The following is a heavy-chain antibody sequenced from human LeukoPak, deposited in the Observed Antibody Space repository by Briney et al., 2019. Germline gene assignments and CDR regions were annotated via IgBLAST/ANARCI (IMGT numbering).Heavy chain of an antibody. CDR2: IYYSGST. CDR1: GFTFSSYA. V-gene: IGHV4-39*07. Sequence: PGGSLRLSCAASGFTFSSYAMSWVRQPPGKGLEWIGSIYYSGSTFYNPSLKSRVTISVDTSKNQFSLKLTSVTAADTAVYYCARELSGTTNWFDPWGQGTLVTVSS. J-gene: IGHJ5*02. CDR3: ARELSGTTNWFDP. D-gene: IGHD1-20*01.